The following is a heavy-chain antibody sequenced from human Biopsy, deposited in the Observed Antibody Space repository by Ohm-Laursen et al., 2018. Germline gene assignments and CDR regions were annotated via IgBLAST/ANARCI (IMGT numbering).Heavy chain of an antibody. J-gene: IGHJ6*02. CDR1: GGNLRSYG. D-gene: IGHD6-6*01. V-gene: IGHV1-69*01. CDR2: IMPAFGVV. Sequence: SSVKVSCKASGGNLRSYGISWVRQAPGQGLEWMGGIMPAFGVVNYGQNFERRVTIDADDSTTTVDLSSLTSEDTAVYYCARGEAARVNDNYRYRLDHWGQGTTVVVSS. CDR3: ARGEAARVNDNYRYRLDH.